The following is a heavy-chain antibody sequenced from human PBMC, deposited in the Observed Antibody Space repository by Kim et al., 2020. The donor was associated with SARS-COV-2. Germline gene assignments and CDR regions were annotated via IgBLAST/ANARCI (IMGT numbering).Heavy chain of an antibody. CDR3: ASLDSSGYYYYYGMDV. J-gene: IGHJ6*02. CDR2: ISSSSSYI. D-gene: IGHD3-22*01. CDR1: GFTFSSYS. Sequence: GGSLRLSCAASGFTFSSYSMNWVRQAPGKGLEWVSSISSSSSYIYYADSVKGRFTISRDNAKNSLYLQMNSLRAEDTAVYYCASLDSSGYYYYYGMDVWGQGTTVTVSS. V-gene: IGHV3-21*01.